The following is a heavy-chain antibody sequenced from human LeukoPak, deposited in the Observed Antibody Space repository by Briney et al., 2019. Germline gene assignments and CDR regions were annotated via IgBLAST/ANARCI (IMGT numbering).Heavy chain of an antibody. CDR3: ARAITMVREVGGGY. Sequence: ASVKVSCKASGYTFTSYDINWVRQATGQGLEWMGWMNPNSGNTGYAQKFQGRVTITRNTSISTAYMELSSLRSEDTAVYYCARAITMVREVGGGYWGQGTLVTVSS. CDR1: GYTFTSYD. J-gene: IGHJ4*02. D-gene: IGHD3-10*01. V-gene: IGHV1-8*03. CDR2: MNPNSGNT.